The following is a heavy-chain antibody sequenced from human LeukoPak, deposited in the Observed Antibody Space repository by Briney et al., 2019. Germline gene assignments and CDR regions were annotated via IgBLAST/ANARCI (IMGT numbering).Heavy chain of an antibody. CDR2: IYPRGST. CDR3: ARFSPRAMGNYFDF. J-gene: IGHJ4*02. Sequence: VSGGSISSGXXXXSWIRQPPGXXLXWIGYIYPRGSTYYNPSLKSRVTMSLDRSANQFSLNLSSVTAADTAVYYCARFSPRAMGNYFDFWGQGTLVTVSS. D-gene: IGHD7-27*01. CDR1: GGSISSGXXX. V-gene: IGHV4-30-2*01.